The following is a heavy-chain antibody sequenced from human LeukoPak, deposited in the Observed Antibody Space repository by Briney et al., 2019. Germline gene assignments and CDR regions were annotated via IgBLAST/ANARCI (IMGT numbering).Heavy chain of an antibody. D-gene: IGHD5-18*01. CDR2: IKSKTDGGTT. V-gene: IGHV3-15*01. Sequence: PGGSLRLSCAASGFTFSSYTINWVRQAPGKGLEWVGRIKSKTDGGTTDYAAPVKGRFTISRDDSKNTLYLQMNSLKTEDTAVYYCTTPTGRGYSYGLDYWGQGTLVTVSS. J-gene: IGHJ4*02. CDR3: TTPTGRGYSYGLDY. CDR1: GFTFSSYT.